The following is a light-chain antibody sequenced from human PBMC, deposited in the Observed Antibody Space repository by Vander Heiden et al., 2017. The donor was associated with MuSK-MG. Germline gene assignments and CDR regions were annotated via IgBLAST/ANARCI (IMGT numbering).Light chain of an antibody. CDR2: AAS. CDR1: QSISSY. V-gene: IGKV1-39*01. Sequence: DIQMTQSPSSLSASVGDRVTITCRASQSISSYLNWYQQKPGKAPKLLIYAASSLQSGVPSRFSGSGSGTDFTLTISSLQPEDFATYYCQQSYRTLLFTCGPGTKVDIK. J-gene: IGKJ3*01. CDR3: QQSYRTLLFT.